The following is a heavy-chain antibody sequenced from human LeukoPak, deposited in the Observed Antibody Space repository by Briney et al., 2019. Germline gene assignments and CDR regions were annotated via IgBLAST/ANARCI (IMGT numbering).Heavy chain of an antibody. CDR2: ISSSSSYI. J-gene: IGHJ4*02. D-gene: IGHD2-15*01. CDR3: ASGIYGSIDY. Sequence: PGGALRLSCASSGFTFISYSMNWVGQARGKGLEWVSSISSSSSYIYYADSVKGRFTISRDNAKNSLYLEMNSLRAEDTAVYYCASGIYGSIDYWGQGTLVTVSS. CDR1: GFTFISYS. V-gene: IGHV3-21*01.